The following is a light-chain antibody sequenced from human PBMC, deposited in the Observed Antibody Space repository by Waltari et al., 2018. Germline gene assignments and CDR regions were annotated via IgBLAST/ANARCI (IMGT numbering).Light chain of an antibody. CDR1: QGISSW. CDR3: QQYDHYPWT. J-gene: IGKJ1*01. Sequence: DIQMTQSPSTLSASVGDRVTIPFRTRQGISSWLAWYQQKPGKAPKLLIYQASTLESGGPSRFSGSGSGTEFTLTISSLQPDDSATYYCQQYDHYPWTFGQGTKVELK. CDR2: QAS. V-gene: IGKV1-5*03.